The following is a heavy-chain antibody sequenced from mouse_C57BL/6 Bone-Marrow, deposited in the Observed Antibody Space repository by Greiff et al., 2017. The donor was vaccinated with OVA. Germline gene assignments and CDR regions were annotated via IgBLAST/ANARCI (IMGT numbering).Heavy chain of an antibody. CDR3: ARWLPWYFDV. V-gene: IGHV5-17*01. CDR2: ISSGSSTI. Sequence: EVMLVESGGGLVKPGGSLKLSCAASGFTFSDYGMHWVRQAPEKGLEWVAYISSGSSTIYYADTVKGRFTIARDNAKNTLFLQMTSLRSEDTARYYCARWLPWYFDVWGTGTTVTVSS. CDR1: GFTFSDYG. J-gene: IGHJ1*03. D-gene: IGHD2-2*01.